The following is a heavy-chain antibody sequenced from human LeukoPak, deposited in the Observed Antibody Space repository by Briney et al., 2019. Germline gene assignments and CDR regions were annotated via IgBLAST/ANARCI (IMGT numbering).Heavy chain of an antibody. CDR3: ATDILTGYYIDY. D-gene: IGHD3-9*01. CDR1: GFTVSSNY. J-gene: IGHJ4*02. CDR2: IYSGGST. Sequence: GGSLRLSCAASGFTVSSNYMSWVRQAPGKGLEWVSVIYSGGSTYYADSVKGRFTISRDNAKNSLYLQMNSLRAEDTAVYYCATDILTGYYIDYWGQGTLVTVSS. V-gene: IGHV3-66*01.